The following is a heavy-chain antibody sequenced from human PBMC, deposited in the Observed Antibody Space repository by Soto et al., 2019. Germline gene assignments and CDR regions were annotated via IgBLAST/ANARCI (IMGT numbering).Heavy chain of an antibody. CDR1: GFTFSSYG. CDR3: ARGVDSTGGDAFDI. Sequence: QVQLVESGGGVVQPGRSLRLSCAASGFTFSSYGMHWVRQAPGKGLEWVAVIWYDGSNKYYADSVKGRFTISRDNSKNTLYLQMNSLRAEDTAVYYCARGVDSTGGDAFDIWGQGTMVTVSS. D-gene: IGHD3-9*01. V-gene: IGHV3-33*01. CDR2: IWYDGSNK. J-gene: IGHJ3*02.